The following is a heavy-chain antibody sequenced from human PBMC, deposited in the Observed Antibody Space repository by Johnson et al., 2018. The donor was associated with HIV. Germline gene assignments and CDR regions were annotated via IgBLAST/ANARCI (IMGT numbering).Heavy chain of an antibody. V-gene: IGHV3-30*04. J-gene: IGHJ3*02. CDR1: GFTFSSYA. CDR2: ISYDGSNK. D-gene: IGHD6-6*01. Sequence: QVQLVESGGGVVQPGRSLRLSCAASGFTFSSYALHWVRQAPGKGLEWVTVISYDGSNKYYADSVKGRFTISRDNSKNTLYLQMNSLGVEDTAGYYCARVEQLGAFDIWGQGTMVTVSS. CDR3: ARVEQLGAFDI.